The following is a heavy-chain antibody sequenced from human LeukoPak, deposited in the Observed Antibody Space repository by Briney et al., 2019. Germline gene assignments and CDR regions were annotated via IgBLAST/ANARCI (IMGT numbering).Heavy chain of an antibody. CDR1: GGSISSYY. V-gene: IGHV4-59*08. Sequence: SETLSLTCTVSGGSISSYYWSWIRQPPGKGLEWIGYTYYTGRTKYNPSLNSRVTISVDTSENQFSLKLSSVTAADTAVYYCARFAYCGSNCWYYFDYWGQGILVTVSS. D-gene: IGHD2-21*02. CDR2: TYYTGRT. J-gene: IGHJ4*02. CDR3: ARFAYCGSNCWYYFDY.